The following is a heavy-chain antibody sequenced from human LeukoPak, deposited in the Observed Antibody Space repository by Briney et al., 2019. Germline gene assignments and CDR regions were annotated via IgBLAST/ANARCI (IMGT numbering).Heavy chain of an antibody. Sequence: PGGSLRLSCAASGFTFNNYAMGWVRQAPGKGLEWVSAISGSGGSTYYADSVKGRFTISRDNSKNTLYLQMNSLRAEDTAVYYCAKGRGYSGGDGFDIWGQGTMVTVSS. J-gene: IGHJ3*02. CDR3: AKGRGYSGGDGFDI. V-gene: IGHV3-23*01. CDR2: ISGSGGST. CDR1: GFTFNNYA. D-gene: IGHD3-10*01.